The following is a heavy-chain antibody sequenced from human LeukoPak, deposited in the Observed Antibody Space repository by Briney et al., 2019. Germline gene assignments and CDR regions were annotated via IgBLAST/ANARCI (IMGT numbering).Heavy chain of an antibody. D-gene: IGHD3-9*01. CDR1: GFTFSDYR. CDR3: ARSTLYDILTEYYFDY. CDR2: ISSSSSYT. V-gene: IGHV3-11*03. J-gene: IGHJ4*02. Sequence: TGGSLRLSCVASGFTFSDYRMSWIRQAPGKGLEWVSFISSSSSYTNYADSVKGRFTISRDSAKNSLYLQMNSLRAEDTAVYYCARSTLYDILTEYYFDYWGQGTLVTVSS.